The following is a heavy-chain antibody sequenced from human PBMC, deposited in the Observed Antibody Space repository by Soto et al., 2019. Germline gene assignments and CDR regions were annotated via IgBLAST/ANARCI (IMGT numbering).Heavy chain of an antibody. CDR3: ARDWGDGYNIDAFDI. D-gene: IGHD5-12*01. Sequence: GGSLRLSCAASGFTFSSYSMNWVRQAPGKGLEWVSYISSSSSTIYYADSVKGRFTISRDNAKNSLYLQMNSLRDEDTAVYYCARDWGDGYNIDAFDIWGQGTMVTVS. J-gene: IGHJ3*02. CDR1: GFTFSSYS. V-gene: IGHV3-48*02. CDR2: ISSSSSTI.